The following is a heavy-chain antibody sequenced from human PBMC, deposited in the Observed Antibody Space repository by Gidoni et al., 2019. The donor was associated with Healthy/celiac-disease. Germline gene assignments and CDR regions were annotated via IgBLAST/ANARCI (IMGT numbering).Heavy chain of an antibody. V-gene: IGHV3-33*01. CDR2: IGYDGSNK. Sequence: QVQLVESGGGVVQPGRSLRLSCAASGFTFSSYGMHGVRQAPGKGLEWVAVIGYDGSNKYYADSVKGRFTISRDNSKNTLYLQMNSLRAEDTAGYYCARDGLGYSYGQDFDYWGQGTLVTVSS. CDR3: ARDGLGYSYGQDFDY. J-gene: IGHJ4*02. CDR1: GFTFSSYG. D-gene: IGHD5-18*01.